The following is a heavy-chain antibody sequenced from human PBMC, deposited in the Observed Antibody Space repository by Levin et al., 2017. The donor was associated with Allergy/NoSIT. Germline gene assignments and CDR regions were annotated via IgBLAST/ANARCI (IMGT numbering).Heavy chain of an antibody. Sequence: GGSLRLSCAASGFTFSSYAMHWVRQAPGKGLEWVAVISYDGSNKYYADSVKGRFTISRDNSKNTLYLQMNSLRAGDTAVYYWARCERGLYYGSGSYYNRLDYWGQGTLVTVSS. V-gene: IGHV3-30-3*01. CDR1: GFTFSSYA. D-gene: IGHD3-10*01. CDR3: ARCERGLYYGSGSYYNRLDY. J-gene: IGHJ4*02. CDR2: ISYDGSNK.